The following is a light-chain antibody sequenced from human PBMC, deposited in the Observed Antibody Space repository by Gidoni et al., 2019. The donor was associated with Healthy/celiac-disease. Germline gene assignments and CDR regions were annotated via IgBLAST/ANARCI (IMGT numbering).Light chain of an antibody. CDR2: VAS. V-gene: IGKV3-15*01. CDR1: QSVSSN. Sequence: DRVMTQAPATLSVSPGEGATHSCRASQSVSSNLAWYQQKPGQAPRLLIYVASTRATGIPARFSGSGSGTEFTPTISSLQSEYFAVYYCQQYNNWHTFXGXTKVEIK. CDR3: QQYNNWHT. J-gene: IGKJ4*01.